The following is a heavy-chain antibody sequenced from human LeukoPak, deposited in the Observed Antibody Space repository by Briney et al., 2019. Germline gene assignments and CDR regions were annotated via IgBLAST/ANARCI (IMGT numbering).Heavy chain of an antibody. Sequence: ASVKVSCKASGYTFTDHYMYWVRQAPRQGVEWMGWINPNSGGTNYAQNFQGRVTMTRDTSISTAYMELRSLRSDDTAVYYCARDYGGNTDAFVIWGQGTMLIVSS. J-gene: IGHJ3*02. D-gene: IGHD4-23*01. V-gene: IGHV1-2*02. CDR3: ARDYGGNTDAFVI. CDR2: INPNSGGT. CDR1: GYTFTDHY.